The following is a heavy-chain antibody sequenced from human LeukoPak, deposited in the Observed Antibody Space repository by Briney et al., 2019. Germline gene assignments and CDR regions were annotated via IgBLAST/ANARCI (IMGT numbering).Heavy chain of an antibody. CDR1: GFTFRSYA. J-gene: IGHJ3*02. Sequence: PGGSRGPSCAASGFTFRSYAMHGARKAQGKGLEGVAVISYDGSNKYYADSVKGRFTISRDNSKNTLYLQMNSLRAGDTAVYYCARRITIFGVVIPTSAFDIWGQGTMVTVSS. D-gene: IGHD3-3*01. CDR3: ARRITIFGVVIPTSAFDI. CDR2: ISYDGSNK. V-gene: IGHV3-30-3*01.